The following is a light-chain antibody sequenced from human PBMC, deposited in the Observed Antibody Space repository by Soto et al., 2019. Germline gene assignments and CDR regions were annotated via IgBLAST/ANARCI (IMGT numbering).Light chain of an antibody. V-gene: IGLV2-14*01. Sequence: QSALTQPASVSGSPGQSITISCTGTSSDVGGYNYVSWYQQHPGKAPKLMIYEVSNRPSGVSNRFSGSKSGSTASLTISGLQAEDEADYYCCSNAGGSTYVFGTGTKLTVL. J-gene: IGLJ1*01. CDR3: CSNAGGSTYV. CDR2: EVS. CDR1: SSDVGGYNY.